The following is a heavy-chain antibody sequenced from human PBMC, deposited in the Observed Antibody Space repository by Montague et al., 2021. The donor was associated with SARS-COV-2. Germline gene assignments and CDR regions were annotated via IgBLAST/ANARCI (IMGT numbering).Heavy chain of an antibody. J-gene: IGHJ6*02. CDR1: GGSISSSSYY. CDR2: IYYSGST. V-gene: IGHV4-39*01. D-gene: IGHD4-23*01. CDR3: ARLVETYYYYYGMDV. Sequence: SETLSLTCTVSGGSISSSSYYWGWIRQPPGKGLEWIGSIYYSGSTYYNPSLKSRVTISVDTSKNQSSLKLSSVTAADTAVYYCARLVETYYYYYGMDVWGQGTTVTVSS.